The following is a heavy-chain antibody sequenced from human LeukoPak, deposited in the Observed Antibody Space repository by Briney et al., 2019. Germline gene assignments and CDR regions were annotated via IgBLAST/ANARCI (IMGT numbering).Heavy chain of an antibody. J-gene: IGHJ4*02. V-gene: IGHV4-39*07. CDR1: GGSIGSSRYY. Sequence: PSETLSLTCTVSGGSIGSSRYYWGWIRQPPGKGLEWIGSIYYTGNTYYNPSLKSRVTISVDTSKNQFSLKLSSVTAADTAVYYCARGPPYDYVWGSYRLYYFDYWGQGTLVTVSS. D-gene: IGHD3-16*02. CDR2: IYYTGNT. CDR3: ARGPPYDYVWGSYRLYYFDY.